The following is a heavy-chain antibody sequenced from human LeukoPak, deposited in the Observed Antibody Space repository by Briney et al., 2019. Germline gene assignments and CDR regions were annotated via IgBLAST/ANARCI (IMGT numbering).Heavy chain of an antibody. V-gene: IGHV3-23*01. CDR1: GSTFSSYA. CDR3: AKGPAPSITGTAPPDY. Sequence: GGSLRLSCAASGSTFSSYAMSWVRQAPGKGLEWLSGISGSAGSTYYADSVKGRFTISRDNFKNTLYLQMNSLTAEDTAVYYCAKGPAPSITGTAPPDYWGQGTLVTVSS. J-gene: IGHJ4*02. D-gene: IGHD1-20*01. CDR2: ISGSAGST.